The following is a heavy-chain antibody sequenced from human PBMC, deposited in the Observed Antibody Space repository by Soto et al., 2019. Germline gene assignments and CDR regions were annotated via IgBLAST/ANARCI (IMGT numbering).Heavy chain of an antibody. V-gene: IGHV3-30*18. CDR3: AKSSGKYYPESRVMHV. CDR2: ISYDASHT. J-gene: IGHJ6*02. Sequence: QVQVVESGGGVVQPGRSLRLSCAASGFTFNTCAMHWVRQAPGKGLEWVALISYDASHTDYADSVKGRFTISRDSSDNTLSLIMNRLRPEDTAVYYCAKSSGKYYPESRVMHVWGQGITVTVSS. D-gene: IGHD1-26*01. CDR1: GFTFNTCA.